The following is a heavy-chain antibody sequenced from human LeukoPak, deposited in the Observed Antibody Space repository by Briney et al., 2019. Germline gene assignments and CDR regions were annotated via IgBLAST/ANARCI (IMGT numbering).Heavy chain of an antibody. CDR2: IIPILGIA. D-gene: IGHD6-19*01. CDR1: GGTFTSYA. J-gene: IGHJ6*02. V-gene: IGHV1-69*04. Sequence: GASVKVSCKASGGTFTSYAISWVRQAPGQGLEWMGRIIPILGIANYAQKFQGRVTITANKSTSTAYMELSSLRSEDTAVYYCASIAVAGTAANYYYYGMEVWGQGTTVTVSS. CDR3: ASIAVAGTAANYYYYGMEV.